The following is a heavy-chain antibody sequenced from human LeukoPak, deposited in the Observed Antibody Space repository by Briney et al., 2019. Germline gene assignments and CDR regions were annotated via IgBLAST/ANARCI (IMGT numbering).Heavy chain of an antibody. V-gene: IGHV3-7*01. J-gene: IGHJ6*04. CDR3: ARDYGFLLTDV. D-gene: IGHD3-9*01. CDR1: GFTFSSYW. CDR2: IKQDGSEK. Sequence: GGSLRLSCAASGFTFSSYWMSWVRQAPGKGLEWVANIKQDGSEKYYVDSVKGRFTISRDNAKNSLYLQMNSLRAEDTAVYYYARDYGFLLTDVWGKGTTVTVSS.